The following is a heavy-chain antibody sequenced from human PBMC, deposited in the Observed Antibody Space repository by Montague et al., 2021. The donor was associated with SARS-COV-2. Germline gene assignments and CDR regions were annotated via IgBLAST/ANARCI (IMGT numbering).Heavy chain of an antibody. V-gene: IGHV4-4*07. CDR2: MHFTGKT. CDR3: ARDRFDFGAGRQGTIDF. D-gene: IGHD3-10*01. Sequence: SETRYLTCSVSGDSITNHYWSWIRQPAGKGLEWIGRMHFTGKTNFSPFFSSRLTMSADTSKNQFSLKLTSVTAADTAIYFCARDRFDFGAGRQGTIDFWGQGTLVTVSS. CDR1: GDSITNHY. J-gene: IGHJ4*02.